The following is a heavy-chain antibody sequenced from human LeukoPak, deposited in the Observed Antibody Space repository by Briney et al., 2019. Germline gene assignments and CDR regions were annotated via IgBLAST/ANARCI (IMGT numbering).Heavy chain of an antibody. D-gene: IGHD3-10*01. CDR3: ARDYGRSRDYGMDV. Sequence: GGSLRLSCAASGFTVSSNYMSWVRQAPGKGLEWVSRINSDGSSTSYADSVKGRFTISRDNAKNTLYLQMNSLRVEDTAVYYCARDYGRSRDYGMDVWGPGTTVTVSS. CDR1: GFTVSSNY. CDR2: INSDGSST. J-gene: IGHJ6*02. V-gene: IGHV3-74*01.